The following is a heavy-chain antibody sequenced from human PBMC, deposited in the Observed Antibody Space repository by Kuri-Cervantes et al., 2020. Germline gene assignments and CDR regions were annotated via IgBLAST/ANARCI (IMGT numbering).Heavy chain of an antibody. Sequence: GESLKISCAASGFTFSSYALSWVRQAPGKGLEWFSAISGSGGSTYYADSVKGRFTISRDNSKNTLYLQMNSLRAEDTAVYYCARDPGHRNGMDVWGQGTTVTVSS. CDR3: ARDPGHRNGMDV. J-gene: IGHJ6*02. CDR1: GFTFSSYA. V-gene: IGHV3-23*01. CDR2: ISGSGGST.